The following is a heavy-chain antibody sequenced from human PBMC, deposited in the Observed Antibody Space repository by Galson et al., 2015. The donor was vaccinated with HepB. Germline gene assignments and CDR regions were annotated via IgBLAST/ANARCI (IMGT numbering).Heavy chain of an antibody. CDR1: GFTFSSYA. J-gene: IGHJ4*02. Sequence: SLRLSCAASGFTFSSYAMHWVRQAPGKGLEYVSAISSNGGSTYYADSVKGRFTISRDNSKNTLYLQMSSLRAEDTAVYYCVKVHNPLGYCSGGSCYSRYFDYWGQGTLVTVSS. CDR3: VKVHNPLGYCSGGSCYSRYFDY. V-gene: IGHV3-64D*06. CDR2: ISSNGGST. D-gene: IGHD2-15*01.